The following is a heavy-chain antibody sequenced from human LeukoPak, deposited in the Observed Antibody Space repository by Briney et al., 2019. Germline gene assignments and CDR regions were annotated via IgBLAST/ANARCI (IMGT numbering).Heavy chain of an antibody. CDR2: IRYDGSYK. CDR3: AKVRYQLLIDY. J-gene: IGHJ4*02. D-gene: IGHD2-2*01. V-gene: IGHV3-30*02. CDR1: GFTFSSYG. Sequence: GGSLRLSCAASGFTFSSYGMHWVRQAPGKGLEWVAFIRYDGSYKYYADSVKGRFTISRDNSKNTLYLQMNSLRADDTAVYYCAKVRYQLLIDYWGQGTLVTVSS.